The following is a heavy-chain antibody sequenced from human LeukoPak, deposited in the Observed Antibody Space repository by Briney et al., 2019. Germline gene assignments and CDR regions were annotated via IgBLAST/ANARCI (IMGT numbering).Heavy chain of an antibody. D-gene: IGHD5-24*01. J-gene: IGHJ4*02. Sequence: SETLSLTCTVSGGSISSYYWSWIRQPPGKGLEWIGYIYYSGSTNYNPSLKSRVTISVETSKNEFSLKLSSVTAADTAVYYCARGPSLYNSGNDYWGQGTLVTVSS. V-gene: IGHV4-59*01. CDR2: IYYSGST. CDR1: GGSISSYY. CDR3: ARGPSLYNSGNDY.